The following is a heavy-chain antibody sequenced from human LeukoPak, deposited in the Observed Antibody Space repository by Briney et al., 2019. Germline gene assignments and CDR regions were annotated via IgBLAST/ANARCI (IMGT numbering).Heavy chain of an antibody. V-gene: IGHV3-43*02. Sequence: PGGSLRLSCAASAFIFSNYGMTWVRQAPGKGLEWVSLISGDGATTYYADSVKGRFNISRDNSKSSLYLQMNSLRSEDSALYYCAKDNQRGGFQHWGQGTLVTVSS. CDR2: ISGDGATT. D-gene: IGHD3-16*01. CDR1: AFIFSNYG. CDR3: AKDNQRGGFQH. J-gene: IGHJ1*01.